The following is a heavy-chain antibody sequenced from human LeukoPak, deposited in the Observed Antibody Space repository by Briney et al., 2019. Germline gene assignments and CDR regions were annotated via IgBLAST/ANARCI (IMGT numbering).Heavy chain of an antibody. CDR3: AMALDY. V-gene: IGHV3-23*01. Sequence: GGSLRLSCVPSGFTFSNYLMNWVRHAPGKGMEWVSGISHRGSSIYYADSVKGRCTLSRDNSKNTLYLQMDRLRVEGRAVYYCAMALDYWGQGTLVTVSS. J-gene: IGHJ4*02. CDR1: GFTFSNYL. CDR2: ISHRGSSI.